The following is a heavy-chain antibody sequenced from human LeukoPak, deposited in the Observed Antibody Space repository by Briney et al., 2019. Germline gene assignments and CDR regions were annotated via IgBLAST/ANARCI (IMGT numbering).Heavy chain of an antibody. J-gene: IGHJ3*02. D-gene: IGHD6-13*01. Sequence: GRSLRLSCAASGFTVSSNYMSWVRQAPGKGLEWVSVIYSGGSTYYADSVKGRFTISRDNSKNTLYLQMNSLRAEDTAVYYCARHSSSWYFAFDIWGQGTMVTVSS. V-gene: IGHV3-53*01. CDR1: GFTVSSNY. CDR2: IYSGGST. CDR3: ARHSSSWYFAFDI.